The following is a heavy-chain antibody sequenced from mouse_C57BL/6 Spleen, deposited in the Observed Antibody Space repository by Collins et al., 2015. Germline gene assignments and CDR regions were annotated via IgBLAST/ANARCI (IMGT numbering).Heavy chain of an antibody. CDR3: AREGTGAWFAY. CDR2: IHPNSGST. V-gene: IGHV1-64*01. Sequence: QVQLQQPGAELVKPGASVKLSCKAPGYTFTSYWMHWVKQRPGQGLEWIGMIHPNSGSTNYNEKFKSKATLTVDKSSSTAHMQLSSLTSEDSAVYYCAREGTGAWFAYWGQGTLVTVSA. D-gene: IGHD3-3*01. J-gene: IGHJ3*01. CDR1: GYTFTSYW.